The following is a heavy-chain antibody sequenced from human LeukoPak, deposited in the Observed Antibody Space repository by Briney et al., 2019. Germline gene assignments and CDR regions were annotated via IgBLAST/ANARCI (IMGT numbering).Heavy chain of an antibody. Sequence: ASVEVSCKASGYTFTGYYMHWVRQAPGQGLEWMGWINPNSGGTNYAQKFQGRVTMTRDTSISTAYMELSSLRSEDTAVYYCAREPQYDILTGYYTDWGQGTLVTVSS. J-gene: IGHJ4*02. CDR1: GYTFTGYY. V-gene: IGHV1-2*02. D-gene: IGHD3-9*01. CDR3: AREPQYDILTGYYTD. CDR2: INPNSGGT.